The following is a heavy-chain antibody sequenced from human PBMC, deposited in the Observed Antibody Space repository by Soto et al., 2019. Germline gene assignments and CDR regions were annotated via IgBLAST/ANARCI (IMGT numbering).Heavy chain of an antibody. V-gene: IGHV3-53*01. D-gene: IGHD5-18*01. CDR2: MYSGGDT. J-gene: IGHJ4*02. Sequence: PGGSLRLSCAASGFIVSDTYMSWVRQAPGKWLEWVSVMYSGGDTYYADSVKGRFTIFRDNSKNTLHLQMNSVTAADTAVYYCARAFTSMVLFDYWGPGTLVTVSS. CDR1: GFIVSDTY. CDR3: ARAFTSMVLFDY.